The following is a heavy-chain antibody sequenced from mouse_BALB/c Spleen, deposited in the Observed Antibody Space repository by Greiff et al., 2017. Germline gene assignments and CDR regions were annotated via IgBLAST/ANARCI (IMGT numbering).Heavy chain of an antibody. CDR3: ARSTMITRYYFDY. D-gene: IGHD2-4*01. V-gene: IGHV1-14*01. CDR1: GYTFTSYV. CDR2: INPYNDGT. Sequence: EVQLQQSGPELVKPGASVKMSCKASGYTFTSYVMHWVKQKPGQGLEWIGYINPYNDGTKYNEKFKGKATLTSDKSSSTAYMELSSLTSEDSAVYYCARSTMITRYYFDYWGQGTTLTVSS. J-gene: IGHJ2*01.